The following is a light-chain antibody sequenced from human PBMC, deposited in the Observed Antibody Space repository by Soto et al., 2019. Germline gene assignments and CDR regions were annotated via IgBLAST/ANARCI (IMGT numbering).Light chain of an antibody. J-gene: IGLJ2*01. CDR2: EDN. V-gene: IGLV6-57*04. Sequence: NFMLTQPHSVSESPGKTVTISCTRSSGSIASNYVQWYQQRPGSAPTTVIYEDNQRPSGVPDRFSGSIDSSSNSASLTISGLKTEDEADYYCQSYDSSNHLKVFGGGTKVTVL. CDR1: SGSIASNY. CDR3: QSYDSSNHLKV.